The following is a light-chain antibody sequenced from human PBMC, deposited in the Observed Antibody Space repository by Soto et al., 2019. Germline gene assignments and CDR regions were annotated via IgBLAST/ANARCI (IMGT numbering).Light chain of an antibody. CDR3: QRLWT. V-gene: IGKV3-15*01. Sequence: EIVMTQSPATLSVSQGERATLSCRASQSVSSNLAWYQQKPGQAPRLLIYGASTRATGIPARFSGSGSGTEFTLTISSLQSEDFAVYYWQRLWTFGQGTKVEIK. J-gene: IGKJ1*01. CDR1: QSVSSN. CDR2: GAS.